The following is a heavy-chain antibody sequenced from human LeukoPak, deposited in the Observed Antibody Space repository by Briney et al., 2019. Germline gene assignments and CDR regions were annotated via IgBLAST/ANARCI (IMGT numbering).Heavy chain of an antibody. V-gene: IGHV4-4*02. Sequence: SGTLSLTCAVCGGSISSTEWYTWVRQPPGQGLEWIGEIHHSGGTNYNVSLKSRVTISLDKSKNQFSLDLTSMTAADTAVYYCATRWVLTGEPYWGQGTLVTVSS. CDR2: IHHSGGT. J-gene: IGHJ4*02. D-gene: IGHD7-27*01. CDR1: GGSISSTEW. CDR3: ATRWVLTGEPY.